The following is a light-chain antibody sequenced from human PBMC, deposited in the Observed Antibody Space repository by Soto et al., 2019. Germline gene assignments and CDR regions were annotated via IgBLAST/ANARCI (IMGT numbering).Light chain of an antibody. J-gene: IGKJ4*01. CDR3: QQYNSYPVS. CDR1: QDISNH. CDR2: AAS. V-gene: IGKV1-16*02. Sequence: DIQMTQSPSSLSASVGDRVTITCRASQDISNHLAWFQQKPGKAPKSLISAASSLQSGVPSKFSGSGSGTDFTLTISSLQPEDFATYCCQQYNSYPVSFGGGTKVEIK.